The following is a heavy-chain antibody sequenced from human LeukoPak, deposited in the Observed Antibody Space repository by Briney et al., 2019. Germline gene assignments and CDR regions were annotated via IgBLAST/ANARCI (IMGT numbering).Heavy chain of an antibody. V-gene: IGHV3-74*01. CDR1: GLTFSSHR. Sequence: GGSLRLSCAASGLTFSSHRMHWVRQAPGKGLVWVSRINNEGTSTTYADSVKGRFTISRDNTKNMLYLEMKSLRVEDTAVYYCASTISCLLWGQGTLVTVSS. D-gene: IGHD2-15*01. J-gene: IGHJ4*02. CDR3: ASTISCLL. CDR2: INNEGTST.